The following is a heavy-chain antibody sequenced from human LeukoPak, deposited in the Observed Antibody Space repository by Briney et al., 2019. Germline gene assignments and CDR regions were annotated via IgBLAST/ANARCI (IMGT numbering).Heavy chain of an antibody. CDR1: GFTFSSYS. J-gene: IGHJ4*02. CDR3: AKDRSPWASAPTHFDY. CDR2: VSTGSNYI. Sequence: PGGSLRLSCTASGFTFSSYSLNWVRQAPGKGLEWVSSVSTGSNYIYYADSVKGRFTISRDNDKNTLYLQMNSLRAEDTAVYYCAKDRSPWASAPTHFDYWGQGTLVTVSS. V-gene: IGHV3-21*01.